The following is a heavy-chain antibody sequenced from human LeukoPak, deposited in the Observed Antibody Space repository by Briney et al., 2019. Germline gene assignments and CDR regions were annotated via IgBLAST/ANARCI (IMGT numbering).Heavy chain of an antibody. V-gene: IGHV1-18*01. Sequence: ASVKVSCKASGYTFTSYGISWVRQAPGQGLEWMGWISAYNGNTNYAQKPQGRVTMTTDTSTSTAYMELRSLRSDDTAVYYCARDSGYYYGSGSYLVWGQGTLVTVSS. CDR2: ISAYNGNT. CDR3: ARDSGYYYGSGSYLV. D-gene: IGHD3-10*01. J-gene: IGHJ4*02. CDR1: GYTFTSYG.